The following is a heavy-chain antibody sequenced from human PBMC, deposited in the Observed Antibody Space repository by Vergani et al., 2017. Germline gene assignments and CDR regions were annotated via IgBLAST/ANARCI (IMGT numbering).Heavy chain of an antibody. V-gene: IGHV4-4*07. D-gene: IGHD6-13*01. CDR2: IYTSGST. CDR1: GGSISSYY. Sequence: QVQLQESGPGLVKPSETLSLTCTVSGGSISSYYWSWIRQPAGKGLEWIGRIYTSGSTNYNPSLKSRVTMSVDTSKNQFSRKLSSVTAADTAVYYCARHSIGYSSSWVFDYWGQGTLVTVSS. CDR3: ARHSIGYSSSWVFDY. J-gene: IGHJ4*02.